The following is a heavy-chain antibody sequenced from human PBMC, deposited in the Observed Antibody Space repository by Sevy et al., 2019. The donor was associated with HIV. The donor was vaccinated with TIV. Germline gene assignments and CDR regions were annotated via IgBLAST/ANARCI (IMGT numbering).Heavy chain of an antibody. J-gene: IGHJ4*02. Sequence: GGSLRLSCAASGFNLITYAVSWVRQAPGKGLEWVSAIGGSGGSTYYADSVKGRFTIARDKSKNTVHLQMNSLRAEDTAIYYCAKEGDNGLTGYYFFWGQGALVTVSS. CDR2: IGGSGGST. CDR3: AKEGDNGLTGYYFF. D-gene: IGHD3-9*01. CDR1: GFNLITYA. V-gene: IGHV3-23*01.